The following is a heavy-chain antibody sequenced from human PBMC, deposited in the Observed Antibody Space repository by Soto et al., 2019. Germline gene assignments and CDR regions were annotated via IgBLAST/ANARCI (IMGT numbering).Heavy chain of an antibody. V-gene: IGHV3-30*18. D-gene: IGHD1-26*01. CDR1: GFSFSIYG. Sequence: LRLSCVASGFSFSIYGMYWVRQAPGKGLEWVAAISYDGSNKYYVDSVRGRFTISRDNSKNTVYLQMNSLRAEDTAVYYCAKPYSGSPPKNFDYWGQGTLVTVSS. CDR3: AKPYSGSPPKNFDY. CDR2: ISYDGSNK. J-gene: IGHJ4*01.